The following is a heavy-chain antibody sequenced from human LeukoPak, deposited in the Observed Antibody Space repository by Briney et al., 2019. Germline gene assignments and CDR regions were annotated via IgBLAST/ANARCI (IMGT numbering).Heavy chain of an antibody. V-gene: IGHV1-2*02. CDR2: INPNSGGT. Sequence: ASVKVSCKASGYTFTGYYMHWVRQAPGQGLEWMGWINPNSGGTNYAQKFQGRVTMTRDTSISTAYMELSRLRSDDTAVYYCARVLGGSHGPDALDIWGQGTMVTVSS. CDR1: GYTFTGYY. D-gene: IGHD1-26*01. CDR3: ARVLGGSHGPDALDI. J-gene: IGHJ3*02.